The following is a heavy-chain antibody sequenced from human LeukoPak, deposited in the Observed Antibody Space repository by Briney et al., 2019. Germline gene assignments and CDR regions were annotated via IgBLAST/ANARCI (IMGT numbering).Heavy chain of an antibody. V-gene: IGHV3-11*04. J-gene: IGHJ6*03. Sequence: GGSLRPSCAASGFPFSDYYMSWIRQAPGKGLEWVSYISSSGSTIYYADSVKGRFTISRDNAKNSLYLQMNSLRAEDTAVYYCARRYSSGWYPNYYMDVWGKGTTVTVSS. CDR1: GFPFSDYY. CDR3: ARRYSSGWYPNYYMDV. CDR2: ISSSGSTI. D-gene: IGHD6-19*01.